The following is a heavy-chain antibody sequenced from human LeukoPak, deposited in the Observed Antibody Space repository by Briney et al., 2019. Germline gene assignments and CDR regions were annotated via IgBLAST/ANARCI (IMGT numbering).Heavy chain of an antibody. CDR1: GGSFSGCY. D-gene: IGHD3-22*01. CDR2: INHSGST. J-gene: IGHJ1*01. Sequence: PSETLSLTCAVYGGSFSGCYWSWIRQPPGKGLEWIGEINHSGSTNYNPSLKSRVTISVDTSKNQFSLKLSSVTAADTAVYYCARGRPDDYYYDSSGYYSYFQHWGQGTLVTVSS. V-gene: IGHV4-34*01. CDR3: ARGRPDDYYYDSSGYYSYFQH.